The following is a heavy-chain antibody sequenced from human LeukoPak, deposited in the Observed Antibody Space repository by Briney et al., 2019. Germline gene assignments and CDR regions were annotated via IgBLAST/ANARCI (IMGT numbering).Heavy chain of an antibody. J-gene: IGHJ4*02. Sequence: PGGSLTLSCAASGFTFNSYAIYWARQAPGKGLEWVSGISGSGGSTYHADSVKGRFSISRDNSRNTVFLQMHSLRAEGTALYYCAKTTAGYSSGRYPGWPIDYWGQGTLVTVSS. V-gene: IGHV3-23*01. CDR2: ISGSGGST. D-gene: IGHD6-19*01. CDR3: AKTTAGYSSGRYPGWPIDY. CDR1: GFTFNSYA.